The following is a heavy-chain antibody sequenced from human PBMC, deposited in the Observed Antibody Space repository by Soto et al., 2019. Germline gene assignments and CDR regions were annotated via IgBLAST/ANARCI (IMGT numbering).Heavy chain of an antibody. Sequence: QVQLVQSGAEVKKPGASVKVSCKASGYTFTSYGISWVRQAPGQGLEWMGWIGADKCKLNYAQKGQARVTMTTDTSTRTAYMELRSPSSDDTAVYYCARDTAVAAEPLDALELWGQGTVVSVYS. D-gene: IGHD6-13*01. CDR3: ARDTAVAAEPLDALEL. CDR2: IGADKCKL. CDR1: GYTFTSYG. V-gene: IGHV1-18*01. J-gene: IGHJ3*01.